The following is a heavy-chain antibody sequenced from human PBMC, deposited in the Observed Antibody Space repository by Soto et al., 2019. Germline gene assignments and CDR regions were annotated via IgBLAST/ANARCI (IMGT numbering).Heavy chain of an antibody. CDR3: AKDGNVYSSGWYAPSLDY. CDR2: ISYDGSNT. V-gene: IGHV3-30*18. D-gene: IGHD6-19*01. J-gene: IGHJ4*02. Sequence: QVQLVESGGGVVQPGRSPRLSCAASGFTFSSYGMHWVRQAPGKGLEWVAVISYDGSNTYYADSVKGRFTISRDNSKNTLYLQMNSLRAEDTAVYYCAKDGNVYSSGWYAPSLDYWGQGTLVTVSS. CDR1: GFTFSSYG.